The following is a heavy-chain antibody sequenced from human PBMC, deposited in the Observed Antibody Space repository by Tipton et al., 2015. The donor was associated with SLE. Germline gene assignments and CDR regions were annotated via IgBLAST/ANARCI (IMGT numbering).Heavy chain of an antibody. V-gene: IGHV3-53*04. CDR2: IYSGGST. CDR1: GFTVSSNY. CDR3: ARGGSSVVVPAGAFDI. D-gene: IGHD2-2*01. J-gene: IGHJ3*02. Sequence: SLRLSCAASGFTVSSNYMSWVRQAPGKGLEWVSVIYSGGSTYYADSVKGRFTISRHNSKNTLYLQMNSLRAEDTAVYYCARGGSSVVVPAGAFDIWGQGTMVTVSS.